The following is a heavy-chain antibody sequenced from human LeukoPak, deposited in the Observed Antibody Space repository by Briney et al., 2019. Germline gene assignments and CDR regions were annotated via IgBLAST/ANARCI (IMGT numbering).Heavy chain of an antibody. J-gene: IGHJ4*02. V-gene: IGHV3-21*01. CDR3: ARTLTGTNY. CDR1: GFSFSSHR. Sequence: GGSLRLSCAVSGFSFSSHRMNWVGQAPGKGLEWLSSISRSSRSIYYADSVKGRFTISRDNAKNSLYLQMNSLRAEDTAVYYCARTLTGTNYWGQGTLVTVSS. CDR2: ISRSSRSI. D-gene: IGHD1-7*01.